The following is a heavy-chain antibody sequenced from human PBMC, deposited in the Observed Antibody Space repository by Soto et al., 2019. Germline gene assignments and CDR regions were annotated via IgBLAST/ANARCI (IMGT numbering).Heavy chain of an antibody. CDR3: AARYFDWLFVSKNQIDY. CDR1: GGSFSGYY. V-gene: IGHV4-34*01. J-gene: IGHJ4*02. D-gene: IGHD3-9*01. CDR2: INHSGST. Sequence: PSETLSLTSAVYGGSFSGYYLSWIRQPPGKGLEWIGEINHSGSTNYNPSLKSRVTISVDTSKNQFSLKLSSVTAADTAVYYCAARYFDWLFVSKNQIDYWGQGTLVTVPQ.